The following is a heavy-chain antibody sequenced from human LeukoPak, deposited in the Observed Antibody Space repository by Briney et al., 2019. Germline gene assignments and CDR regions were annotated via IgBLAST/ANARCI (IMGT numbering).Heavy chain of an antibody. CDR1: GFTFSDYY. D-gene: IGHD3-22*01. J-gene: IGHJ4*02. V-gene: IGHV3-11*01. CDR3: ARDPQPPPHYYDSSGYGRPFDY. CDR2: ISSSGSTI. Sequence: NPGGSLRLSCAASGFTFSDYYMSWIRQAPGKGLEWVSYISSSGSTIYYADSVKGRFTISRDNAKNSLYLQMNSLRAEDTAVYYCARDPQPPPHYYDSSGYGRPFDYWGQGTLVTVSS.